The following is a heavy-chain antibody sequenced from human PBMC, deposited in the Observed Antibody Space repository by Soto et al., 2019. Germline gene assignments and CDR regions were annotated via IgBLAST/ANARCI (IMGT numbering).Heavy chain of an antibody. CDR3: ARADDYGYRYINYGLDV. CDR2: ISFDGTKK. V-gene: IGHV3-30-3*01. J-gene: IGHJ6*02. D-gene: IGHD4-17*01. CDR1: GFTFNIYA. Sequence: GGSLRLSCAASGFTFNIYALHWVRQAPGKGLEWVAVISFDGTKKYYSDSVKGRFTISRDNLKNTLYLQMNNLRVEDAALYFCARADDYGYRYINYGLDVWGQGPTVTASS.